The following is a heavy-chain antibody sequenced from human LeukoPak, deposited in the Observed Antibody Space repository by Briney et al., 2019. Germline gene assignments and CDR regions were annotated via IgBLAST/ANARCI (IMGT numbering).Heavy chain of an antibody. Sequence: PGGSLRLSCAASGFTFSTSTMNWVRQAPGKGLEWVSSISGTSTYISYADSVQGRFTISRHNAKNSVHLQMHSLRAGDTAVYFCARELNYDGTVDIWGQGTMVSVSS. CDR1: GFTFSTST. J-gene: IGHJ3*02. V-gene: IGHV3-21*01. CDR3: ARELNYDGTVDI. D-gene: IGHD4-23*01. CDR2: ISGTSTYI.